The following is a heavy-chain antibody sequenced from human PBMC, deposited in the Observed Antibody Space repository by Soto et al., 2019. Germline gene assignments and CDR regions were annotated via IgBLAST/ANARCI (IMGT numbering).Heavy chain of an antibody. CDR3: ATGRRGGFWSGYPQPFDY. Sequence: EVQLLESGGGLVQPGGSLRLSWAASGFTFSSYAMSWVRQAPGKGQEWVSAVSGSGGRTHYGDSVKGRFTISRDNSKNTLYLQMNSVRAEDRAGYSCATGRRGGFWSGYPQPFDYWCQGSLVTVSS. D-gene: IGHD3-3*01. CDR1: GFTFSSYA. J-gene: IGHJ4*02. V-gene: IGHV3-23*01. CDR2: VSGSGGRT.